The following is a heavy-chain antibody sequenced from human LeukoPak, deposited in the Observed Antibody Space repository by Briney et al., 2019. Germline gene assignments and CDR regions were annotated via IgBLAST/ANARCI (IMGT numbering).Heavy chain of an antibody. J-gene: IGHJ3*02. CDR3: ARGDYVWGSYVAFDI. D-gene: IGHD3-16*01. Sequence: ASVKVSCKASGYTFTSYGISWVRQAPGQGLEWMGWISAYNGNTNYAQKLQGRVTMTTDTSTSTAYMELRSLRSDDTAVYYSARGDYVWGSYVAFDIWGQGTMVTVSS. CDR1: GYTFTSYG. CDR2: ISAYNGNT. V-gene: IGHV1-18*01.